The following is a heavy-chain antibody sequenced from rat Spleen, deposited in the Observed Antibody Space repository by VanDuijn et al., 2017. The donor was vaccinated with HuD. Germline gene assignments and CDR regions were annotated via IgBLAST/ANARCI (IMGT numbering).Heavy chain of an antibody. D-gene: IGHD1-5*01. V-gene: IGHV5-7*01. CDR2: ISYDGTTT. J-gene: IGHJ2*01. CDR1: GFTFSDYN. Sequence: EVQLVESGGVLVQPGRSLKVSCAASGFTFSDYNMAWVRQAPKKGLEWVTTISYDGTTTYYRDYVKGRFTIFRDNAKSTLYLQMDSLRSEDTATYYCAREANIPFHYFDYWGQGVMVTVSS. CDR3: AREANIPFHYFDY.